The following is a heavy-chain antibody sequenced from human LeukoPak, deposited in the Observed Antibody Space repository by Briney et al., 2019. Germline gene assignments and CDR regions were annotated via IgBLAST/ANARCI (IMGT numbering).Heavy chain of an antibody. CDR1: GFTSSSYA. CDR3: SKDRTTSGGAEGY. Sequence: GGTLRLSCAASGFTSSSYAMSWVCQAPGKGLEWVSGISGSGGGTYYADSVKGRFTISRDNSKNTLYLQMNSLRAEDTAIYYCSKDRTTSGGAEGYWGQGTLVTVSA. CDR2: ISGSGGGT. J-gene: IGHJ4*02. D-gene: IGHD3-10*01. V-gene: IGHV3-23*01.